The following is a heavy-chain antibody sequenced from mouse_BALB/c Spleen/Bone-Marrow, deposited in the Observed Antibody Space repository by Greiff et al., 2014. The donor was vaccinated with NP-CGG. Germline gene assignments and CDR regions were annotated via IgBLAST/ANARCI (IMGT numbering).Heavy chain of an antibody. V-gene: IGHV1-82*01. Sequence: QVQLKESXPELVKPGASVKISCKASGYAFSSSWMNWVKQRPGQGLEWIGRIYPGDGDTNYNGKFKGKATLTADKSSSTAYMQLSSLTSVDSAVYFCARLLGYYFDYWGQGTTLTVSS. CDR1: GYAFSSSW. CDR2: IYPGDGDT. D-gene: IGHD1-1*01. J-gene: IGHJ2*01. CDR3: ARLLGYYFDY.